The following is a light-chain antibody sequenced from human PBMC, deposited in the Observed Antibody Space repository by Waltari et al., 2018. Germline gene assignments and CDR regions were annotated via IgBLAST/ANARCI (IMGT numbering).Light chain of an antibody. CDR3: ASWDDTLNGL. Sequence: QSVLTQPPSASGTPGQTVTIPCSGSNSNIGGNTVHWYQHLPGAAPKLIIYSNNQRPSGVPDRFSGSKSGTSASLAISGLQSEDEADYYCASWDDTLNGLFGGGTKLTVL. CDR2: SNN. V-gene: IGLV1-44*01. J-gene: IGLJ2*01. CDR1: NSNIGGNT.